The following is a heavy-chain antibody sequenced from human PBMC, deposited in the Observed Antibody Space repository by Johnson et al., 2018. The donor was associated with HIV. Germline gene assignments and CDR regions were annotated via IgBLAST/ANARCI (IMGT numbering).Heavy chain of an antibody. CDR1: GFPFDDYA. V-gene: IGHV3-20*04. Sequence: VQLVESGGGVVRPGGSLRLSCAASGFPFDDYAMSWVRQAPGKGLDWVSGITWNGGSTGYADSVKCRFTISIDNAKNSLYLQMNSLRAEDTALYYCARDPYDRDAFYIWGQGTMVTVSS. D-gene: IGHD3-16*01. CDR2: ITWNGGST. CDR3: ARDPYDRDAFYI. J-gene: IGHJ3*02.